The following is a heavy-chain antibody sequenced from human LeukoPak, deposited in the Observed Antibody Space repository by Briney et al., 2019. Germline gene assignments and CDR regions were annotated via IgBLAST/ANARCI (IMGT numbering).Heavy chain of an antibody. CDR3: ARDSTDYPGYFDY. J-gene: IGHJ4*02. CDR1: GFTFSSYS. Sequence: GGSLRLSCAASGFTFSSYSMNWVRQAPGKGLEWVSSISSSSSYIYYADSVKGRFTISRDNAKNLLYLQMNSLRAEDTAVYYCARDSTDYPGYFDYWGQGTLVTVSS. CDR2: ISSSSSYI. D-gene: IGHD4-11*01. V-gene: IGHV3-21*01.